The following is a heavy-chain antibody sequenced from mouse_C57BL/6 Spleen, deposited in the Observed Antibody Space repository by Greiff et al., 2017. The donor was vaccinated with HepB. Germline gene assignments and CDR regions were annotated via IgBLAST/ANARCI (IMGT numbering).Heavy chain of an antibody. J-gene: IGHJ3*01. CDR2: IYPGSGNT. Sequence: QVQLQQSGAELVRPGASVKLSCKASGYTFTDYYINWVKQRPGQGLEWIARIYPGSGNTYYNEKFKGKATLTAEKSSSTAYMQLSSLTSEDSAVYFCARRGYDYDEAWFAYWGQGTLVTVSA. V-gene: IGHV1-76*01. CDR3: ARRGYDYDEAWFAY. CDR1: GYTFTDYY. D-gene: IGHD2-4*01.